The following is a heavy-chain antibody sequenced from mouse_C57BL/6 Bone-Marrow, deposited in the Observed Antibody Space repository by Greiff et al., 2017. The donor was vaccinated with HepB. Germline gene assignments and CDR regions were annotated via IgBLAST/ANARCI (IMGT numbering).Heavy chain of an antibody. D-gene: IGHD2-10*01. V-gene: IGHV1-64*01. CDR2: IYPNSGST. CDR3: AREGDLLGDAMDY. J-gene: IGHJ4*01. CDR1: GYTFTSYW. Sequence: VQLQQPGAELVKPGASVKLSCKASGYTFTSYWMHWVKQRPGQGLEWIGMIYPNSGSTNYNEKFKSKATLTVDKSSSTAYMQLSSLTSEDSAVYYCAREGDLLGDAMDYWGQGTSVTVSS.